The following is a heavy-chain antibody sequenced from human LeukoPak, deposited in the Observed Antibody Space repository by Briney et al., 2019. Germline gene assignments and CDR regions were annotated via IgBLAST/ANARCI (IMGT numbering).Heavy chain of an antibody. CDR2: INPSGGST. D-gene: IGHD2-2*01. CDR1: GYTFTSYY. Sequence: ASVKVSCKASGYTFTSYYMHWVRQAPGQGLEWMGIINPSGGSTSYAQKFQGRVTMTRDTSTSTVYMELSSLRSEDTAVYYCARVDYSSTSCPTPVYYYYYGMDVWGQGTTVTVSS. CDR3: ARVDYSSTSCPTPVYYYYYGMDV. V-gene: IGHV1-46*01. J-gene: IGHJ6*02.